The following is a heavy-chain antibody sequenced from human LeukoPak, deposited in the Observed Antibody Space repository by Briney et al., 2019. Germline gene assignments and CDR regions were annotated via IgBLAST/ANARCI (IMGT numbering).Heavy chain of an antibody. J-gene: IGHJ4*02. Sequence: SETLSLTCTVSGGSISSSSYYWGWIRQPPGKGLEWIGSIYYSGSTYYNPSLKSRVTISVDTSKNQFSLKLSSVTAADTAVYYCARDGPQGQDYWGQGTLVTVSS. CDR2: IYYSGST. CDR1: GGSISSSSYY. V-gene: IGHV4-39*07. CDR3: ARDGPQGQDY.